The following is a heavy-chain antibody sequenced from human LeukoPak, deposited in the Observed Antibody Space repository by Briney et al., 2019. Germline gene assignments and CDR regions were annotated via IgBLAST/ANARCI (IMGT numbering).Heavy chain of an antibody. V-gene: IGHV3-7*03. Sequence: GGSLRLSCAASGFTFSSFWMSWVRQAPGKGLEWVANIKQDGSEKYYVDSVTGRFTISRDNAKNSLFLQMDSLRAEDTAIYYCARRTFYSDSSSSYSPFNRWGQGTLVTVSS. J-gene: IGHJ5*02. CDR3: ARRTFYSDSSSSYSPFNR. CDR2: IKQDGSEK. D-gene: IGHD3-22*01. CDR1: GFTFSSFW.